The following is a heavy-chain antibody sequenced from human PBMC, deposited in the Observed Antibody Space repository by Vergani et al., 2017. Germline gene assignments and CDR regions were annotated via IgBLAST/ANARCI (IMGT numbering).Heavy chain of an antibody. CDR2: ISSSSSYI. V-gene: IGHV3-21*01. CDR1: GFTFSSYS. J-gene: IGHJ2*01. D-gene: IGHD2-2*01. CDR3: ARIPTSIVVVPAAMRYWYFDL. Sequence: EVQLVESGGGLVKPGGSLRLSCAASGFTFSSYSMNWVRQAPGKGLEWVSSISSSSSYIYYADSVKGRFTISRDHAKNSLYLQMNSLRADDTAVYYCARIPTSIVVVPAAMRYWYFDLWGRGTLVTVSS.